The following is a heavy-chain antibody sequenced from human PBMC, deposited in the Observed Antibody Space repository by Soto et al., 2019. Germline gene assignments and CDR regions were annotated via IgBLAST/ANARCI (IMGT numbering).Heavy chain of an antibody. Sequence: GGSLRLSCAASGFTFSSYGMHWVRQAPGKGLEWVAVISYDGSNKYYADSVKGRFTISRDNSKNTLYLQMNSLRAEDTAVYYCARSGSWYSFFDYWGQGTLVTVSS. CDR2: ISYDGSNK. CDR1: GFTFSSYG. J-gene: IGHJ4*02. CDR3: ARSGSWYSFFDY. V-gene: IGHV3-30*03. D-gene: IGHD2-15*01.